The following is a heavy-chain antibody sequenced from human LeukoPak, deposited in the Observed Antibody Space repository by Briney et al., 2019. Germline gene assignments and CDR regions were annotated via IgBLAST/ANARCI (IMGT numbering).Heavy chain of an antibody. V-gene: IGHV4-59*08. CDR3: ARLRASTGFDP. CDR2: TYYSGST. J-gene: IGHJ5*02. D-gene: IGHD1-1*01. Sequence: PSETLSLTCSVSGGSISGHYWSWIRQPPGKGLEWIGYTYYSGSTNYNPSLKSRVTISGDTSKSQFSLRLSSVTAADTAVYYCARLRASTGFDPWGQGTLVTVSS. CDR1: GGSISGHY.